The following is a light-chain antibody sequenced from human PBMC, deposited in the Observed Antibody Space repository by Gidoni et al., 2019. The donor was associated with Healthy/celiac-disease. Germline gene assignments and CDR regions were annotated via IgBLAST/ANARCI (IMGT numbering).Light chain of an antibody. CDR3: QVWDSSSDHPV. CDR1: NIGRKS. CDR2: YDS. Sequence: SYVLTQPPSVSVAPGKTARITCGGNNIGRKSVHWYQQKPGQAPVLVIYYDSDRPSGIPERFSGSNSGNTATLTISRVEAGDEADYYCQVWDSSSDHPVFGGGTKLTX. V-gene: IGLV3-21*04. J-gene: IGLJ3*02.